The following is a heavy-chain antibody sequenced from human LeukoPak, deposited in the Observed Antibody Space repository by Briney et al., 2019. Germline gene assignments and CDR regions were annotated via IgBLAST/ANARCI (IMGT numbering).Heavy chain of an antibody. Sequence: GGSLRLSCTASGFTFGDYAMSWVRQAPGKGLEWVSFIRSKAYGGTTEYAASVKGRFTISRDDSKSIAYLQMNSLKTEDTAVYYCTRDSFYYDILTGYSSPMDFDYWGQGTLVTVSS. J-gene: IGHJ4*02. CDR1: GFTFGDYA. CDR3: TRDSFYYDILTGYSSPMDFDY. D-gene: IGHD3-9*01. CDR2: IRSKAYGGTT. V-gene: IGHV3-49*04.